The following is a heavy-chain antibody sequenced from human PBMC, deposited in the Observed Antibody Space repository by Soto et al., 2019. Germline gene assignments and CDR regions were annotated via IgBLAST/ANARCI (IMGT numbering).Heavy chain of an antibody. CDR3: ARSTGSGWYWVFDY. J-gene: IGHJ4*02. CDR2: IKQDGSEK. Sequence: GGSLRLSCAASGFTFSSYWMSWVRQAPGKGLEWVANIKQDGSEKYYVDSVKGRFTISRDNAKNSLYLQMNSLRAEDTAVYYCARSTGSGWYWVFDYWGQGTLVTVSS. CDR1: GFTFSSYW. D-gene: IGHD6-19*01. V-gene: IGHV3-7*01.